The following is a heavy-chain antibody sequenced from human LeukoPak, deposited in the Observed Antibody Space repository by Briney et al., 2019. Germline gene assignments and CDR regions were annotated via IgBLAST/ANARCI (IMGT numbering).Heavy chain of an antibody. CDR3: ARDREGYYYDSSGYFVFDY. Sequence: GGPLRLSCAASGFTFSSYEMNWVRQAPGKRLEWVSYISSSGSTIYYADSVKGRFTISRDNAKNSLYLQMNSLRAEDTAVYYCARDREGYYYDSSGYFVFDYWGQGTLVTVSS. J-gene: IGHJ4*02. D-gene: IGHD3-22*01. CDR2: ISSSGSTI. CDR1: GFTFSSYE. V-gene: IGHV3-48*03.